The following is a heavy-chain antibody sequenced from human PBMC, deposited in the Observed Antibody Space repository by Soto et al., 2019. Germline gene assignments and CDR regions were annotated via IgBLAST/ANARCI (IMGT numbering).Heavy chain of an antibody. CDR1: GGSISSSHY. Sequence: QLQLQESGPGLVKSSETLSLTCTVSGGSISSSHYWGWIRQPPGKGLEWIGSVFYSGSPYYSPSFKSRITISVDTSKNQFSLRVRSVTATDTAAYFCARHYNTGAFFDYWGQGNLVTVSS. D-gene: IGHD1-20*01. V-gene: IGHV4-39*01. CDR3: ARHYNTGAFFDY. CDR2: VFYSGSP. J-gene: IGHJ4*02.